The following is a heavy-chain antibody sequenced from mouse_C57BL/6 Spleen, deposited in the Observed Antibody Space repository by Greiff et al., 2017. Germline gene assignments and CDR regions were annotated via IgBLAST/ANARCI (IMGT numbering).Heavy chain of an antibody. J-gene: IGHJ1*03. Sequence: EVQRVESGGDLVKPGGSLKLSCAASGFTFSSYGMSWVRQTPDKRLEWVATISSGGSYTYYPDSVKGRFTISRDNAKNTLYLQMSSLKSEDTAMYYCARRGTTGWYFDVWGTGTTVTVSS. D-gene: IGHD1-1*01. V-gene: IGHV5-6*01. CDR2: ISSGGSYT. CDR1: GFTFSSYG. CDR3: ARRGTTGWYFDV.